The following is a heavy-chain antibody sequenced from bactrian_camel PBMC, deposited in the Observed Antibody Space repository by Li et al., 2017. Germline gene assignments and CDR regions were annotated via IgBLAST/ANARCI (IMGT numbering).Heavy chain of an antibody. D-gene: IGHD2*01. CDR2: IDAGGTST. J-gene: IGHJ4*01. CDR1: EYAFSSNC. V-gene: IGHV3S35*01. Sequence: VQLVESGGGSVQAGGSLRLSCAASEYAFSSNCIGWFRQAPGKVRERVGLIDAGGTSTWYADSVKGRFSISQDDAKNTVYLQMNSLKLEDTATYYCATKWSTTSGCTLAPPSSGGGLWGQGTQVTVS. CDR3: ATKWSTTSGCTLAPPSSGGGL.